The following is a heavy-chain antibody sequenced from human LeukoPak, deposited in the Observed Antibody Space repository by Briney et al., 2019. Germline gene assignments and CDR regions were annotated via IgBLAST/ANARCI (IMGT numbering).Heavy chain of an antibody. CDR3: ASSYCSSTSCYDFWGN. V-gene: IGHV3-48*01. D-gene: IGHD2-2*01. Sequence: PGGSLRLSCAASGFTFSSYSMNWVRQAPGKGLEWVSYISSSSSTIYYADSVKGRFTISRDNAKNSLYLQMNSLRAEDTAVYYCASSYCSSTSCYDFWGNGGQGTLVTVSS. CDR1: GFTFSSYS. CDR2: ISSSSSTI. J-gene: IGHJ4*02.